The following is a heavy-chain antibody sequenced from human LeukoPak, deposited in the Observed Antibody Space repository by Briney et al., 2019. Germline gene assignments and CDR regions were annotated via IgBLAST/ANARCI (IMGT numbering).Heavy chain of an antibody. CDR2: IYYSGST. D-gene: IGHD1-26*01. CDR1: GGSVSSGSYY. J-gene: IGHJ4*02. CDR3: ARESGSSSY. Sequence: SETLSLTCTVSGGSVSSGSYYWSWIRQPPGKGLEWIGYIYYSGSTNYNPSLKSRVTISADTSKNQFSLKLSSVTAADTAVYYCARESGSSSYWGQGTLVTVSS. V-gene: IGHV4-61*01.